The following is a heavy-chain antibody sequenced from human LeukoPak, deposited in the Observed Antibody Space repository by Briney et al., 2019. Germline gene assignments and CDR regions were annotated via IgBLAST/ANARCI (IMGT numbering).Heavy chain of an antibody. J-gene: IGHJ1*01. Sequence: SETLSLTCTVSGSSITSYYWNWIRQPAGKGLEWIGRIYTSGSTNYNPSLKSRVTMSVDTSKNQFSLKLSSVTAADTAVYYCARDYDFWSGIQHWGQGTLVTVSS. CDR2: IYTSGST. CDR3: ARDYDFWSGIQH. V-gene: IGHV4-4*07. D-gene: IGHD3-3*01. CDR1: GSSITSYY.